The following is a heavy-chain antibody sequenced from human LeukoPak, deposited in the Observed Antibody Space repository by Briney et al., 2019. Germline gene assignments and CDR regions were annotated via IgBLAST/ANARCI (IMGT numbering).Heavy chain of an antibody. Sequence: PGGSLRLSCAASGFIFGSYNMNWVRQAPGKGLEWISYISSSSRTIFYADSVKGRFTVSRDNVKNFLYLQMHSLRDEDTAVYYCAKGIFRSNDYWGQGTLVTVSS. V-gene: IGHV3-48*02. J-gene: IGHJ4*02. D-gene: IGHD3-3*01. CDR1: GFIFGSYN. CDR2: ISSSSRTI. CDR3: AKGIFRSNDY.